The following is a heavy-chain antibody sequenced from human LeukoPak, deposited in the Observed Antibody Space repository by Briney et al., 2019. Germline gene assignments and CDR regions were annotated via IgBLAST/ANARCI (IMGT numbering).Heavy chain of an antibody. V-gene: IGHV1-8*01. CDR3: ASPLLAAAGLGY. CDR1: GYTFTSYD. J-gene: IGHJ4*02. Sequence: ASVKVSCKASGYTFTSYDINWVRQATGQGLEWMGWKNPNSGNTGYAQKFQGRVTMTRNTSISTAYMELSSLRSEDTAVYYCASPLLAAAGLGYWGQGTLVTVSS. CDR2: KNPNSGNT. D-gene: IGHD6-13*01.